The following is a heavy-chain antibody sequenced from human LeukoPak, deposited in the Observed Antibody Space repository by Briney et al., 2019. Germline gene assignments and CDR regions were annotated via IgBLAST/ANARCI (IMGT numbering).Heavy chain of an antibody. V-gene: IGHV1-69*04. D-gene: IGHD2-2*01. CDR3: ARCVGRCSSTSCYGTWFDP. Sequence: SVTVSCKASGCTFRSYAISWVRPAPGQGLAWMGRIIPIPGIANYAQKFQGRVTITADKSTSTAYMELSSLRSEDTAVYYSARCVGRCSSTSCYGTWFDPWGQGTLVTVSS. J-gene: IGHJ5*02. CDR2: IIPIPGIA. CDR1: GCTFRSYA.